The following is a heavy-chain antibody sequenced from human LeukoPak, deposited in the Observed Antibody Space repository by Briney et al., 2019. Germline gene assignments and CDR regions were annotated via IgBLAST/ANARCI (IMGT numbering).Heavy chain of an antibody. Sequence: GESLKISCEGSGXSFTSYWSGWVRQMPGEGLEWMGIIYPGDSDITYSPSLQGQVTISADKSISTAYLQWSSLKASDTAMYYCVAGTYSYYFDYWGQGTLVTVSS. CDR3: VAGTYSYYFDY. CDR1: GXSFTSYW. V-gene: IGHV5-51*01. D-gene: IGHD3-10*01. J-gene: IGHJ4*02. CDR2: IYPGDSDI.